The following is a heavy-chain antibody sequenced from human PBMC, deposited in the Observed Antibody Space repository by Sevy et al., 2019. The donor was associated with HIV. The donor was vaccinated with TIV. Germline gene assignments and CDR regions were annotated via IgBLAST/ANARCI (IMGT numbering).Heavy chain of an antibody. J-gene: IGHJ4*02. CDR3: AKLRGGYCDTTSCYSGDY. D-gene: IGHD2-2*01. CDR2: SISGGGTT. CDR1: GFTFSSYA. Sequence: GGSPRLSCAASGFTFSSYALSWVRQAPGQGLEWVSVTSISGGGTTYYADSVKGRFTISRDNSKNTVYLQMNSLGVEETAIYYCAKLRGGYCDTTSCYSGDYWGQGTLVTVSS. V-gene: IGHV3-23*01.